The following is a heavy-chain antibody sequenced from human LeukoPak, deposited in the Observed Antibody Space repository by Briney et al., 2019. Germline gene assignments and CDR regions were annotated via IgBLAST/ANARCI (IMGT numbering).Heavy chain of an antibody. J-gene: IGHJ4*02. Sequence: GGSLRLSCAASGFTFSSYSMNWVRQAPGKGLEWVSYIDISGGTIYYADSLKGRFTISRDNSKNTLYLQMNSLRAEDTAVYYCARAIRFQRDYFDYWGQGTLVTVSS. CDR1: GFTFSSYS. CDR2: IDISGGTI. V-gene: IGHV3-48*01. CDR3: ARAIRFQRDYFDY.